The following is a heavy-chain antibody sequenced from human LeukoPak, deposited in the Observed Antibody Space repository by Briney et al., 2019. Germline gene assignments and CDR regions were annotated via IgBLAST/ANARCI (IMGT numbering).Heavy chain of an antibody. CDR1: GFTLHDHA. D-gene: IGHD3-22*01. CDR3: ARDPLHRFTMIEKDS. V-gene: IGHV3-9*01. J-gene: IGHJ4*02. Sequence: PGGSLRLSCAASGFTLHDHAMHWVRQAPGMGLEWVSGISWNSGGIGYADSVKGRFTVSRDNAKNSVYLQMNSLRAEDTAVYYCARDPLHRFTMIEKDSWGQGILVTVSS. CDR2: ISWNSGGI.